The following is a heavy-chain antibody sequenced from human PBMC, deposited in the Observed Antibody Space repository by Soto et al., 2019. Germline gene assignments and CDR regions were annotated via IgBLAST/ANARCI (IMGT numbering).Heavy chain of an antibody. Sequence: QVQLVQSGAEVKKPGASVKVSCKASGYTFTSYYMHWVRQAPGQGLEWMGIINPSGGSTSYAQKFQGRVTMTRDTSTSTVYMELSSLRSEDTAVYYCARGRREYYDFWSGYSSNYYGMDVWGHGTTVTVSS. D-gene: IGHD3-3*01. CDR2: INPSGGST. CDR1: GYTFTSYY. V-gene: IGHV1-46*01. J-gene: IGHJ6*02. CDR3: ARGRREYYDFWSGYSSNYYGMDV.